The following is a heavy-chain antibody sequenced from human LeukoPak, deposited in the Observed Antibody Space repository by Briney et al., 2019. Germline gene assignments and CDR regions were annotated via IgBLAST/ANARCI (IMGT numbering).Heavy chain of an antibody. V-gene: IGHV4-4*02. CDR2: IYHSKST. CDR3: VRVSEVGVAAAGRQTPWYFDL. D-gene: IGHD6-13*01. Sequence: SGTLSLTCAVSGDSISSSHWWTWVRQPPGKGREWIGEIYHSKSTNYIPTLKSRVTISVDKSKNQFSLKLSSVTAADTAVYYCVRVSEVGVAAAGRQTPWYFDLWGRGTLVTVSS. CDR1: GDSISSSHW. J-gene: IGHJ2*01.